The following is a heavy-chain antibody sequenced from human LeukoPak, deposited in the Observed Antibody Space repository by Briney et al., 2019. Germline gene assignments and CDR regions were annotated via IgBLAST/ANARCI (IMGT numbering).Heavy chain of an antibody. J-gene: IGHJ6*03. V-gene: IGHV4-4*07. CDR3: ARYSYGNPLHYYYYMDV. CDR2: IYTSGSP. D-gene: IGHD5-18*01. CDR1: GGSISSYY. Sequence: SETLSLTCTVSGGSISSYYWSWIRQPAGKGLEWIGRIYTSGSPNYNPSLKSRVTMSVDTSKNQFSLKLSSVTAADTAVYYCARYSYGNPLHYYYYMDVWGKGTTVTVSS.